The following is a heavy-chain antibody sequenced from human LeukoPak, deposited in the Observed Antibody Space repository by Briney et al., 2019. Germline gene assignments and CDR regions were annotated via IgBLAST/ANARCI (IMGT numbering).Heavy chain of an antibody. V-gene: IGHV3-73*01. CDR2: IRSKANSYAT. Sequence: GGSLRLSCAASGLTFSGSAMHWVRQASGEGLEWVGRIRSKANSYATAYAASVKGRFTISRDDSKDTAYLQMNSLKTEDTAVYYCTASDLYYDFWSGYYEPYYFDYWGQGTLVTVSS. J-gene: IGHJ4*02. CDR1: GLTFSGSA. CDR3: TASDLYYDFWSGYYEPYYFDY. D-gene: IGHD3-3*01.